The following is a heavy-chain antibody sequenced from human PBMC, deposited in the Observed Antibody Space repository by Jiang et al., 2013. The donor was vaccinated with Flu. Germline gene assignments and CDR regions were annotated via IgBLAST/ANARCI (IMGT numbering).Heavy chain of an antibody. J-gene: IGHJ4*02. CDR1: GYTFTSYA. Sequence: SGAEVKKPGASVKVSCKASGYTFTSYAMHWVRQAPGQRLEWMGWINAGNGNTKYSQKFQGRVTITRDTSASTAYMELSSLRSEDTAVYYCARERRYGVVAATYAYWGQGTLVTVSS. CDR3: ARERRYGVVAATYAY. D-gene: IGHD2-15*01. CDR2: INAGNGNT. V-gene: IGHV1-3*01.